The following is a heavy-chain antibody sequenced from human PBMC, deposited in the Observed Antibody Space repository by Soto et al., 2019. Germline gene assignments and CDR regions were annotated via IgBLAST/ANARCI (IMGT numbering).Heavy chain of an antibody. CDR2: IYYSGST. CDR3: PRDFGSGGGYFDY. V-gene: IGHV4-31*01. D-gene: IGHD1-26*01. J-gene: IGHJ4*02. CDR1: GGSIRSGGYY. Sequence: QVQLQESGPGLVKPSQTLSLTCTVSGGSIRSGGYYWSWLRQQPGKGLEWIGYIYYSGSTYYTPSLKSQVTISVDTSKNQFSLKLSSVTAADTAVYYCPRDFGSGGGYFDYWGQGTLVTVSS.